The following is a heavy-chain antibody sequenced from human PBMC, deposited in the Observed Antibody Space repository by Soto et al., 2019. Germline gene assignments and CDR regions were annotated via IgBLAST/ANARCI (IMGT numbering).Heavy chain of an antibody. J-gene: IGHJ4*02. CDR3: ARDSVGSLDY. CDR1: GGSISSYY. Sequence: PSETLSLTCTVSGGSISSYYWSWIRQPPGKGLEWIGYFYYSGSTNYNPSLKSRVTISVDTSKNQFSLKLSSVTAADTAVYYCARDSVGSLDYWGQGTLVTVSS. V-gene: IGHV4-59*01. D-gene: IGHD1-26*01. CDR2: FYYSGST.